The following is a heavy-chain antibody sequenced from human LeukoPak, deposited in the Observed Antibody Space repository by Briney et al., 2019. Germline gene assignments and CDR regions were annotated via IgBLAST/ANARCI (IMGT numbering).Heavy chain of an antibody. D-gene: IGHD3-22*01. CDR1: GYTFTSYG. V-gene: IGHV1-18*01. CDR3: VISYYYDSSGYYSHSDDAFDI. Sequence: ASVKVSCKASGYTFTSYGISWVRQAPGQGLEWMGWISAYNGNTNYAQKLQGRVTMTRDMSTSTVYMELSSLRSEDTAVYYCVISYYYDSSGYYSHSDDAFDIWGQGTMVTVSS. J-gene: IGHJ3*02. CDR2: ISAYNGNT.